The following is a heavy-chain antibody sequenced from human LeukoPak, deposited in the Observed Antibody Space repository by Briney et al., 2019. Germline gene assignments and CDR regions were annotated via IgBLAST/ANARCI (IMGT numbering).Heavy chain of an antibody. J-gene: IGHJ4*02. Sequence: ASVKVSCKASGYTFTAYYIHWVRQAPGQGLEWMGWINPNSGGTNYAQKFQGRVTMTRDTSISTAYMELSRLRSDDTAVYYCARVFESPSCYDYWGQGTLVTVSS. CDR2: INPNSGGT. V-gene: IGHV1-2*02. CDR3: ARVFESPSCYDY. CDR1: GYTFTAYY. D-gene: IGHD2-2*01.